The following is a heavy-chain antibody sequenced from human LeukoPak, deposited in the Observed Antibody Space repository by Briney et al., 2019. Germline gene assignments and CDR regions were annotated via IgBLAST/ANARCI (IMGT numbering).Heavy chain of an antibody. CDR3: AHRFVAAAGTGLWFDY. D-gene: IGHD6-13*01. CDR1: GSSLSTSGVG. CDR2: IYWDDDK. Sequence: SGPTLVNPTQTLTLTCTFSGSSLSTSGVGVGWIRQPPGKALEWLVLIYWDDDKRYSPSLKSRLTITKDTSKNQVVLTMTNMDPVDTATYYCAHRFVAAAGTGLWFDYWGQGTLVTVSS. V-gene: IGHV2-5*02. J-gene: IGHJ4*02.